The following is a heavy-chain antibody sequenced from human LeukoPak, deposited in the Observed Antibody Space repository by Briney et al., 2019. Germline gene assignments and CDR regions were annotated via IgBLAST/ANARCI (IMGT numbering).Heavy chain of an antibody. CDR3: ARKGDFYYYMDV. Sequence: ASVKVSCKASGYTFTGYYMHWVRQAPGQGLEGMGWINPNSGGTNYAQKFQGRVTMTRDTSISTAYMELSRLRSDDTAVYYCARKGDFYYYMDVWGKGTTVTISS. CDR1: GYTFTGYY. J-gene: IGHJ6*03. V-gene: IGHV1-2*02. CDR2: INPNSGGT.